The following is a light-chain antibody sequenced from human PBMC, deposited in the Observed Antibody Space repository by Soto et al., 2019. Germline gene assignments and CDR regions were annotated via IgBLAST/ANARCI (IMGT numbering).Light chain of an antibody. CDR2: AAS. Sequence: DIQMTQSPSSLSASVGDRVTITCRASQSISIYLNWYQQKPGKAPKLLIYAASRLESGVPSRFSGSRSGTDFTLTIRSLKPEDFATEYCQHSYSRMTFGQGTKGDIK. CDR1: QSISIY. CDR3: QHSYSRMT. J-gene: IGKJ1*01. V-gene: IGKV1-39*01.